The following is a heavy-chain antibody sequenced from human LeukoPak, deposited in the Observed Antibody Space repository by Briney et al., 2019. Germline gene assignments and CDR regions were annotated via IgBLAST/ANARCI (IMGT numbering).Heavy chain of an antibody. V-gene: IGHV1-69*06. CDR3: ARSGTGAPLDY. J-gene: IGHJ4*02. D-gene: IGHD6-13*01. CDR1: GGTFSSYA. CDR2: IIPIFGTA. Sequence: SVKVSCKASGGTFSSYAFSWVRQAPGQGLEWMGGIIPIFGTANYAQKFQGRVTITADKSTSTAYMELSSLRSEDTAVYYCARSGTGAPLDYWGQGTLVTVSS.